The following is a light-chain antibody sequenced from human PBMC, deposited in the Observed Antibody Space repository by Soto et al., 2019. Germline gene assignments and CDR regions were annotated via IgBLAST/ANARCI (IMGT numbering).Light chain of an antibody. CDR1: SNDVGGYDY. CDR2: EVS. V-gene: IGLV2-14*01. CDR3: CSYAGRATYV. Sequence: QSALTQPASVSGSPGQSITISCSGTSNDVGGYDYVSWYQQHPGKAPKLVIYEVSNRPSWVSHRFSGSKSGNTASLTISGLQAEDEANYYCCSYAGRATYVFGGGTKVTVL. J-gene: IGLJ1*01.